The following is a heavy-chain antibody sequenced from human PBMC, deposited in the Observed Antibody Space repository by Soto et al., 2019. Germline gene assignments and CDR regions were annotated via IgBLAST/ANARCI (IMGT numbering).Heavy chain of an antibody. CDR3: ARAGGEIVVPAAILYNWFDP. CDR1: GGTFSSYA. CDR2: IIPIFGTA. V-gene: IGHV1-69*06. D-gene: IGHD2-2*01. J-gene: IGHJ5*02. Sequence: QVQLVQSGAEVKKPGSSVKVSCKASGGTFSSYAISWVRQAPGQGLEWVGGIIPIFGTANYAQKFQGRVTITADKSTSTAYMELSSLRSQDTAVYYCARAGGEIVVPAAILYNWFDPWGQGTLVTVSS.